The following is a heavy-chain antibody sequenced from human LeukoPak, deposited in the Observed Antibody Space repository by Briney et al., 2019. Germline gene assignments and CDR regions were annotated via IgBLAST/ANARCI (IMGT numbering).Heavy chain of an antibody. J-gene: IGHJ4*02. V-gene: IGHV4-59*01. CDR2: IYYSGST. Sequence: PSENLSLNCTVSAGSISSYYWSWLRQPPGQGLEWSGYIYYSGSTNYNTSLKSRVTISVDTSKNQFSLKLSSVTAADTAVYYCARGSDWGWVSLVYWGQGTLVTVSS. CDR3: ARGSDWGWVSLVY. CDR1: AGSISSYY. D-gene: IGHD7-27*01.